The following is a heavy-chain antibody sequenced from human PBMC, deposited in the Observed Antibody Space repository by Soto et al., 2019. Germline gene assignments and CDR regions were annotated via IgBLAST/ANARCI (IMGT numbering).Heavy chain of an antibody. CDR3: ARGGEMKYYDSSGYLY. CDR2: IVVGSGNT. Sequence: TSVKVSCEASGFTYTSSAVQWVRQARGQRLEWIGWIVVGSGNTNYAQKFQERVTITRDMSTSTAYMELSSLRAEDTAVYYCARGGEMKYYDSSGYLYWGQGTLVTVSS. CDR1: GFTYTSSA. D-gene: IGHD3-22*01. V-gene: IGHV1-58*01. J-gene: IGHJ4*02.